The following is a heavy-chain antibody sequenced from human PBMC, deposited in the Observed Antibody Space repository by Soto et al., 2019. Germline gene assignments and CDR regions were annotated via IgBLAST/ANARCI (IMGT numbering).Heavy chain of an antibody. CDR1: GGSISIGTYS. Sequence: SETLSLTCDVSGGSISIGTYSWNWIRQPPGKGLEWIGYVYHSGSFYYNPSLESRVTISIDRSKNQFSLNPSSVTAADTAVYYCVRASGSCSGGTCLPFDYWGRGTQVTVSS. V-gene: IGHV4-30-2*01. J-gene: IGHJ4*02. CDR3: VRASGSCSGGTCLPFDY. D-gene: IGHD2-15*01. CDR2: VYHSGSF.